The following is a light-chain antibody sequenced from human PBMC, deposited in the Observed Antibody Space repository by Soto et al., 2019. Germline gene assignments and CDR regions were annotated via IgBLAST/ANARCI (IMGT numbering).Light chain of an antibody. CDR3: QQANSFPLT. V-gene: IGKV3-11*01. Sequence: ENVLTQSPATLSLSPGEGATLSCRASQSINTYLAWYQQKPGQAPRLLIYDASKRATGIPARFSGSGSGTDFTLTISSLQPEDFATYYCQQANSFPLTFGQGTRLEI. CDR1: QSINTY. J-gene: IGKJ5*01. CDR2: DAS.